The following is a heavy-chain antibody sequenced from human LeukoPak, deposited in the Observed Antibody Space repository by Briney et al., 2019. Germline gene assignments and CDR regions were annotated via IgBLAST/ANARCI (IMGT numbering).Heavy chain of an antibody. CDR2: IRYDGSRK. J-gene: IGHJ3*02. Sequence: PGGSLRLSCAASGFIFSSYGMHWVRQAPDKGLEWVAFIRYDGSRKYYADSVKGRFTISRDNSKNTVYLQMNSLRAEDTAMYYCAKVSLNMVNDAFDIWGQGTMVSVSS. V-gene: IGHV3-30*02. CDR1: GFIFSSYG. CDR3: AKVSLNMVNDAFDI. D-gene: IGHD4/OR15-4a*01.